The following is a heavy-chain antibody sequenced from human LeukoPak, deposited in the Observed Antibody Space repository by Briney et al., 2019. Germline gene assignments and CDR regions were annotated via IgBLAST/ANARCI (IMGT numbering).Heavy chain of an antibody. Sequence: ASVKVSCKASGYTFTGYYMHWVRQAPGQGLEWMGWINPNSGGTSYAQKFQGRVTMTRDTSISTAYMELSRLRSDDTAVYYCARDLYYDSSGYYYFDYWGQGTLVTVSS. V-gene: IGHV1-2*02. CDR2: INPNSGGT. CDR1: GYTFTGYY. CDR3: ARDLYYDSSGYYYFDY. J-gene: IGHJ4*02. D-gene: IGHD3-22*01.